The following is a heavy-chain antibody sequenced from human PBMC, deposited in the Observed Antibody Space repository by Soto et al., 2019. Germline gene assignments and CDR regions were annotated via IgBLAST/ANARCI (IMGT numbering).Heavy chain of an antibody. CDR3: ARRGRYGGRSYTG. V-gene: IGHV4-34*01. J-gene: IGHJ4*02. CDR2: VNHAGGT. D-gene: IGHD2-15*01. Sequence: QIHIQQWGAGLLKPSETLSLTCAVSGGSFNDFYWNWVRQPPGEGLEWIGEVNHAGGTDYNPSLKSRVTISEDRSKNQLSLRLKSVTVAVTATYYCARRGRYGGRSYTGWGQGTLVTISS. CDR1: GGSFNDFY.